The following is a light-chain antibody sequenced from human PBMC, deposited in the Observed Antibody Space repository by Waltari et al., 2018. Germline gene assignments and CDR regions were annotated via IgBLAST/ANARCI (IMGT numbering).Light chain of an antibody. CDR3: QHYSSYPYT. J-gene: IGKJ2*01. V-gene: IGKV1-5*03. CDR2: KAS. CDR1: QSVSHW. Sequence: EIQLTQSPSTLSASVGDRVTITCRASQSVSHWLSWYQEQPGKAPKLRIYKASGLENGVPSRFSGSGSETELSLTISGLQPDDFATYYCQHYSSYPYTFGQGTRLEIK.